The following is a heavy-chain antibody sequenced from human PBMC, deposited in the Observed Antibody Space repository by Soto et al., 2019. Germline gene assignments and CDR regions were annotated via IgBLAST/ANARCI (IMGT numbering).Heavy chain of an antibody. V-gene: IGHV3-30*18. CDR2: ISYDGSNK. CDR1: GFTFSSYG. D-gene: IGHD4-17*01. J-gene: IGHJ4*02. Sequence: QVQLVESGGGVVQPGRSLRLSCAASGFTFSSYGIHWVRQAPGKGLEWVAFISYDGSNKYYAASVKGRFTISRDNSKTMLYLQMNSLRAEDTAVYYCVKASTVTSPLDYWGQGTLVTVSS. CDR3: VKASTVTSPLDY.